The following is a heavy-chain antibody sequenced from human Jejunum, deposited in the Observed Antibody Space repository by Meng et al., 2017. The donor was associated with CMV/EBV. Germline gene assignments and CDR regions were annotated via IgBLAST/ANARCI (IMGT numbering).Heavy chain of an antibody. J-gene: IGHJ5*01. D-gene: IGHD3-16*01. V-gene: IGHV1-69*04. CDR2: IIPIIGRP. Sequence: SGGTLRSYVISWVRQAPGQGLEWMGRIIPIIGRPHHAQRFQDRVSITADKATSTVYMELRTRTSEDTAVYFCASDITGNSYAYDSWGQGTLVTVSS. CDR3: ASDITGNSYAYDS. CDR1: GGTLRSYV.